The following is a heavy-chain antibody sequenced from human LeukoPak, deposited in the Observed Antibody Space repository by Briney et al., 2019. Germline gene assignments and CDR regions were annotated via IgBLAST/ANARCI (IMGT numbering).Heavy chain of an antibody. CDR2: ISTSSNYI. V-gene: IGHV3-21*04. CDR1: GFTFSSYN. J-gene: IGHJ4*02. Sequence: GGSLRLSCAASGFTFSSYNMNWVRQAPGKGLEWVSSISTSSNYIYYANSVKGRFTISRDNAKNSLYLQMNSLRVEDTAIYYCARWMTGFGYWGQGTLVTVSS. CDR3: ARWMTGFGY. D-gene: IGHD3-9*01.